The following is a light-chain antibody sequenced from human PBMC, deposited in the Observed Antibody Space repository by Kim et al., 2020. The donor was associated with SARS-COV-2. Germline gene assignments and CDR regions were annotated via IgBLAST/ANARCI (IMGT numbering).Light chain of an antibody. CDR3: QVWDSSNDHPV. CDR2: HDY. J-gene: IGLJ2*01. V-gene: IGLV3-21*04. Sequence: APGKRATISGGENNIGMKTWQGSQRRPGQAPIVVIYHDYDRPSGIPERFSGTNSGNTATLTISRVEAGDEADYSCQVWDSSNDHPVFGGGTQLTVL. CDR1: NIGMKT.